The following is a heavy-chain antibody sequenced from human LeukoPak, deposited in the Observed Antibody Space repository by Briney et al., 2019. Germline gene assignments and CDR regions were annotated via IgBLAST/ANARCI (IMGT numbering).Heavy chain of an antibody. V-gene: IGHV1-2*02. D-gene: IGHD6-13*01. Sequence: PLASVKVSCKASGYTFTGYYMHWVRQAPGQGLEWMGWVNPNSGGTNYAQKFQGRVTMTRDTSISTAYMELSSLRSEDTAVYYCARDPRLDSSSWYVLAPDYWGQGTLVTVSS. CDR1: GYTFTGYY. CDR2: VNPNSGGT. J-gene: IGHJ4*02. CDR3: ARDPRLDSSSWYVLAPDY.